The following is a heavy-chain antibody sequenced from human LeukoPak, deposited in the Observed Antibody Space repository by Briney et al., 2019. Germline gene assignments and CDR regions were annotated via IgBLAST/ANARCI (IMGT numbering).Heavy chain of an antibody. D-gene: IGHD3-22*01. CDR1: GFTFNSYA. CDR2: ISYDGSHK. J-gene: IGHJ5*02. Sequence: GSLRLSCAASGFTFNSYAMHWVRQAPGKGLEWVAVISYDGSHKYYADSVKGRFTISRDNSKNTLYLQMNSLRAEDTAVYYCAREYYYDRSGYYGWFDPWGQGSLVTVSS. V-gene: IGHV3-30*04. CDR3: AREYYYDRSGYYGWFDP.